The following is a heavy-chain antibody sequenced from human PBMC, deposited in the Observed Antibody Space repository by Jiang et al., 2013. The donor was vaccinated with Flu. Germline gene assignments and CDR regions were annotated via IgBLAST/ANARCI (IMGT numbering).Heavy chain of an antibody. CDR3: VRQWQWLPHNWFDR. J-gene: IGHJ5*02. D-gene: IGHD6-19*01. CDR1: GGSISTSSYY. Sequence: GPGLVKSSETLSLTCTVSGGSISTSSYYWGWIRQPPGKGLEWIWSFSSVGRGSNYYNPSLKSRLTISVDTSKNRFSLNLSSVTAADTAVYYCVRQWQWLPHNWFDRWGQGTLVTVSS. V-gene: IGHV4-39*01. CDR2: FSSVGRGSN.